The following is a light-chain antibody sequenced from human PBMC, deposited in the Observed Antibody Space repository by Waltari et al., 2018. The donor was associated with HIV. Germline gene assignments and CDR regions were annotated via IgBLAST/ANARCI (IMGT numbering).Light chain of an antibody. CDR2: GAS. CDR1: QSVSSSY. CDR3: QQSPGT. J-gene: IGKJ2*02. Sequence: EIVLTQSPGTLSLSPGERATLSCRASQSVSSSYLAWYQQKPGQAPRLPIYGASSRATGIPDRFSGSGSGTDFTLTISRLEPEDFAVYYCQQSPGTFGQGTKLEIK. V-gene: IGKV3-20*01.